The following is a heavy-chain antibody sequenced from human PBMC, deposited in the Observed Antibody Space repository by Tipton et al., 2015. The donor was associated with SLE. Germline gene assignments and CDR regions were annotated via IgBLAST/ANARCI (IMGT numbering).Heavy chain of an antibody. Sequence: LRLSCAVYGGSLSGYYWSWIRQPPGKGLEWIGEINQSGIDQSGSTYYNPSLKSRVTISVDTSKNQVSLKVASLTAADTAVYYCARVRVYYDDSSPYGMDVWGQGTTVTVSS. D-gene: IGHD3-10*01. CDR1: GGSLSGYY. CDR2: INQSGIDQSGST. V-gene: IGHV4-34*01. J-gene: IGHJ6*02. CDR3: ARVRVYYDDSSPYGMDV.